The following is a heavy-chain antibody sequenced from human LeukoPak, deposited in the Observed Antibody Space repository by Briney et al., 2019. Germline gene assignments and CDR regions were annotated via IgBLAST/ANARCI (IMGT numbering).Heavy chain of an antibody. Sequence: GGTLRLSCAASGFTFSSYEMNWVRQAPGKGLEWVSYISSSGSTIYYADYVKVRFTISRYNAKNSLYLQMNSLRAEDTAVYYCAELGITMIGGVWGKGTTVTISS. J-gene: IGHJ6*04. D-gene: IGHD3-10*02. CDR1: GFTFSSYE. V-gene: IGHV3-48*03. CDR2: ISSSGSTI. CDR3: AELGITMIGGV.